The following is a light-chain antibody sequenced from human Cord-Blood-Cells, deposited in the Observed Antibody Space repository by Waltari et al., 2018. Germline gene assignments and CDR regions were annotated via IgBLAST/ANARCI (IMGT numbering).Light chain of an antibody. CDR3: GTWDSSLSAVV. CDR1: SSNIGKNY. CDR2: DNN. J-gene: IGLJ2*01. V-gene: IGLV1-51*01. Sequence: QSVLTQPPSVSAAPGQKVTISCPGHSSNIGKNYVSWYQQLPGTAPKLLIYDNNKRPSGIPDRFSGSKSGTSATLGITGLQTGDEADYYCGTWDSSLSAVVFGGGTKLTVL.